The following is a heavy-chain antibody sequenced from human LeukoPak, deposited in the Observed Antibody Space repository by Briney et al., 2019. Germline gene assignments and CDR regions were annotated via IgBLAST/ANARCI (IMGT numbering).Heavy chain of an antibody. J-gene: IGHJ4*02. V-gene: IGHV1-18*01. D-gene: IGHD6-19*01. CDR3: ARDRGSGWSQTSPFDY. CDR1: GYTFTSYG. CDR2: ISAYNGNT. Sequence: GASVKVSCKASGYTFTSYGISWVRQAPGQGLEWMGWISAYNGNTNYAQKLQGRVTMTTDTSTSTAYMELRSLTSDDTAVYYCARDRGSGWSQTSPFDYWGQGTLVTVSS.